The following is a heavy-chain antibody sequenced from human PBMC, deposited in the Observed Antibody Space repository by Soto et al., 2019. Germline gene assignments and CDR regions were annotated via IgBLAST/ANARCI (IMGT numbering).Heavy chain of an antibody. V-gene: IGHV3-23*01. CDR1: GFTFSSYA. CDR3: AKPHGDYQYYFEY. D-gene: IGHD4-17*01. Sequence: GGSLRLSCAASGFTFSSYAMIWVRQAPGKGLEWVSAISGSGGSTYYADSVKGRFTISRDNSKNTLYLQMNSLRAEDTAVYYWAKPHGDYQYYFEYWGQGTLVTVSS. CDR2: ISGSGGST. J-gene: IGHJ4*02.